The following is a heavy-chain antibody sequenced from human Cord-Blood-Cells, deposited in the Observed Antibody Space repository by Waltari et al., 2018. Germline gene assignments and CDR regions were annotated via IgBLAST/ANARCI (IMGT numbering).Heavy chain of an antibody. V-gene: IGHV3-7*01. CDR2: RKRDGREK. CDR3: ARDRVGADAFDI. CDR1: GFTFRSYW. J-gene: IGHJ3*02. Sequence: EVQLVESGGGLVQPGGSLRLSCAASGFTFRSYWMSWVGQAPGKGLEWVANRKRDGREKYYVDSVKGRFTISRDNAKNSLYLQMNSLRAEDTAVYYGARDRVGADAFDIWGQGTMVTVSS. D-gene: IGHD1-26*01.